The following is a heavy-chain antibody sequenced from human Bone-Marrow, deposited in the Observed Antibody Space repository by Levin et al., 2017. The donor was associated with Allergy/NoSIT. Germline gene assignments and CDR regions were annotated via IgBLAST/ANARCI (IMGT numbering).Heavy chain of an antibody. J-gene: IGHJ5*02. V-gene: IGHV4-34*01. D-gene: IGHD3-3*01. Sequence: SETLSLTCAVYGASFSGYYWSWIRQTPGKGLEWIGEINHSGSTNLNPSLKSRLAVSIDTSKNQFSLKLNSLTAADTAVYYCARGPSDLWSGYNWFDPWGQGTLVTVSS. CDR2: INHSGST. CDR1: GASFSGYY. CDR3: ARGPSDLWSGYNWFDP.